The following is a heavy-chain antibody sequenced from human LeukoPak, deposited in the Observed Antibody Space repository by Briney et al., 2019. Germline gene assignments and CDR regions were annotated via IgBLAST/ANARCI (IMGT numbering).Heavy chain of an antibody. D-gene: IGHD3-9*01. CDR2: ISYSGAT. V-gene: IGHV4-30-4*07. CDR1: GDSISRGGYS. J-gene: IGHJ4*02. CDR3: ARSIFTGAYPDFFDF. Sequence: SETLSLTCAVSGDSISRGGYSWSWIRQSPGKGLVLVASISYSGATFYYPSLKSRLTISKDTSKNHFSLELSSVTAADTALYYCARSIFTGAYPDFFDFWGQGALVTVSS.